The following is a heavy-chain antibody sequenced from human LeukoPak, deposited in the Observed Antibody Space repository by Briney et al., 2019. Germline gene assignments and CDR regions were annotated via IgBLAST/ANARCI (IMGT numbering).Heavy chain of an antibody. J-gene: IGHJ4*02. V-gene: IGHV5-51*01. CDR2: IYPGDSDT. D-gene: IGHD3-22*01. CDR1: GYSFASYW. CDR3: ARHLSSGYYAHVAIFDY. Sequence: GESLKISCKGSGYSFASYWIGWVRQMPGKGLEWMGIIYPGDSDTRYSPSFQGQVTISADKSISTAYLQWSSLKASDTAMYYCARHLSSGYYAHVAIFDYWGQGTLVTVSS.